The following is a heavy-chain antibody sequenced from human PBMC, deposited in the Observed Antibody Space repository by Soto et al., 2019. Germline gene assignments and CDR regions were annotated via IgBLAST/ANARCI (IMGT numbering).Heavy chain of an antibody. Sequence: QVQLQESGPGLVKPSQTLSLTCTVSGGSISSGGYYWSWIRQHPGKGLEWIGYIYYSGSTYYNPSLKSRVTISVDTSKNQFSLKLSSVTAADTAVYYCARGNRIVVVPAAILYWFDPWGQGTLVTVSS. D-gene: IGHD2-2*01. CDR1: GGSISSGGYY. J-gene: IGHJ5*02. V-gene: IGHV4-31*03. CDR3: ARGNRIVVVPAAILYWFDP. CDR2: IYYSGST.